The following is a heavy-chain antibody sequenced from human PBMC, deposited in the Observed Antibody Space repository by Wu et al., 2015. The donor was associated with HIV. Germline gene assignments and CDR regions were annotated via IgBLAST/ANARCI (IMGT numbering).Heavy chain of an antibody. CDR3: ARGQGGYFDTRGYYYAGVSWFDP. CDR1: GYTFIDQY. Sequence: EVHLVQSGAEVKKPGATVKISCKVSGYTFIDQYMHWVQQAPGKGLEWMGLVDPEDGETIYAEKFQGRVTITADTSTDTAYMELSSLRSDDTAVYYCARGQGGYFDTRGYYYAGVSWFDPWGQGTLVTVSS. V-gene: IGHV1-69-2*01. J-gene: IGHJ5*02. CDR2: VDPEDGET. D-gene: IGHD3-22*01.